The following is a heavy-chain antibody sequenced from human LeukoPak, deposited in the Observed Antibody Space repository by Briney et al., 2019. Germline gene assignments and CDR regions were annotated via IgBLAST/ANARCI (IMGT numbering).Heavy chain of an antibody. V-gene: IGHV4-4*07. CDR2: IYTSGST. J-gene: IGHJ5*02. CDR1: GGSFSGYY. Sequence: PSETLSLTCAVYGGSFSGYYWSWIRQPAGKGLEWIGRIYTSGSTNYNPSLKSRVTISVDTSKNQFSLKLSSVTAADTAVYYCARDTRTTVTTYWFDPWGQGTLVTVSS. D-gene: IGHD4-17*01. CDR3: ARDTRTTVTTYWFDP.